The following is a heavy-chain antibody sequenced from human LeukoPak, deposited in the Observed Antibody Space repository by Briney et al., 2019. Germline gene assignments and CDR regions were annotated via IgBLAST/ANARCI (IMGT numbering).Heavy chain of an antibody. CDR3: AKVARIVVVYYYGMDV. CDR2: IRYDGSNK. V-gene: IGHV3-30*02. Sequence: PGGSLRLSCAASGFTFSSYGMHWVRQAPGKGLEWVAFIRYDGSNKYYADSVKGRFTISRDNSKNTLYLQMNSLRAEDTAVYYCAKVARIVVVYYYGMDVWGQGTTVTVSS. CDR1: GFTFSSYG. D-gene: IGHD2-15*01. J-gene: IGHJ6*02.